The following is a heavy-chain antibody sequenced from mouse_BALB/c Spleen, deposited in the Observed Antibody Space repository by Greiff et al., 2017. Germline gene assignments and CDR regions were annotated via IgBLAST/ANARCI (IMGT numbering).Heavy chain of an antibody. Sequence: VQLKESGPDLVAPSQSLSITCTVSGFSLTSYGVHWVRQPPGKGLEWLVVIWSDGSTTYNSALKSRLSISKDNSKSQVFLKMNSLQTDDTAMYYCARQRNNDYGDNAMDYWGQGTSVTGSS. CDR3: ARQRNNDYGDNAMDY. J-gene: IGHJ4*01. CDR1: GFSLTSYG. CDR2: IWSDGST. V-gene: IGHV2-6-2*01. D-gene: IGHD2-4*01.